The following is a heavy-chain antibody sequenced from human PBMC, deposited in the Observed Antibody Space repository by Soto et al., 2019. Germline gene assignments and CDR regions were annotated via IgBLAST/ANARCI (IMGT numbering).Heavy chain of an antibody. CDR1: GGSISSYY. CDR3: ATRGYSYGYYFDY. CDR2: IYYSGST. V-gene: IGHV4-59*01. D-gene: IGHD5-18*01. Sequence: PSETLSLTCTVSGGSISSYYWSWIRQPPGKGLEWIGYIYYSGSTNYNPSLKSRVTISVDTSKNQFSLKLSSVTAADTAVYYCATRGYSYGYYFDYWGQGTLVTVSS. J-gene: IGHJ4*02.